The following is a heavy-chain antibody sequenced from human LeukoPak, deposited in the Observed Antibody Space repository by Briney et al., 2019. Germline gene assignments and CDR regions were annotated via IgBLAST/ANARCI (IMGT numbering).Heavy chain of an antibody. D-gene: IGHD3-10*01. Sequence: GRSLRLSCTASGFTFSNYGMHWVRQAPGKGLDWVAIISDDGSNKYYADSMQGRVTISRDNSKNTLYLQVSSLRDEDTAVYYCAKDSGVIAGHWYFDLWGRGTLVSVST. CDR2: ISDDGSNK. CDR3: AKDSGVIAGHWYFDL. CDR1: GFTFSNYG. J-gene: IGHJ2*01. V-gene: IGHV3-30*18.